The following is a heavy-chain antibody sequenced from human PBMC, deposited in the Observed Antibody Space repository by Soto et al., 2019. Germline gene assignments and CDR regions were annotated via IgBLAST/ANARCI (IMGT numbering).Heavy chain of an antibody. J-gene: IGHJ4*02. V-gene: IGHV3-23*01. Sequence: PGGSLRLSCAASGFTFNSYAMSWVRQAQGKGLEWVSAISGSGGSTYYADSVKGRFTISRDNSKNTLYLQMNSLRAEDTAVYYCAKRASCSGGSCYGGVGYWGQGTLVTVSS. CDR2: ISGSGGST. CDR3: AKRASCSGGSCYGGVGY. CDR1: GFTFNSYA. D-gene: IGHD2-15*01.